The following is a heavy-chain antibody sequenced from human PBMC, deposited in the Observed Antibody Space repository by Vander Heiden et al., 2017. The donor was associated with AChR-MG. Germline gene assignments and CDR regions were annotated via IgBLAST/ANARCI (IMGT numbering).Heavy chain of an antibody. CDR3: TTAPPAVADNYFDY. CDR1: GFTVSNPW. J-gene: IGHJ4*02. Sequence: EVQLVASGGGSVKSGRYLRLCCAASGFTVSNPWTGRHRQGPGKGLEWVGRIKSQTEGGTTDCAATLKSKLTTPRDDSKNPLYLQMNSLKTEDTAVYYWTTAPPAVADNYFDYWGQGTLVTVSS. D-gene: IGHD6-19*01. CDR2: IKSQTEGGTT. V-gene: IGHV3-15*01.